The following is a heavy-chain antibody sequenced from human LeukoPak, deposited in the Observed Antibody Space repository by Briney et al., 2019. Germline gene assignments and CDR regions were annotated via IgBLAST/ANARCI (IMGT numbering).Heavy chain of an antibody. CDR2: INSDGSST. Sequence: GGSLRLSCAASGFTFSSYGMHWVRQAPGKGLVWVSRINSDGSSTSYADSVKGRFTISRDNAKNTLYLQMNSLRAEDTAVYYCARVYYDSSGAFDYWGQGTLVTVSS. V-gene: IGHV3-74*01. CDR3: ARVYYDSSGAFDY. CDR1: GFTFSSYG. J-gene: IGHJ4*02. D-gene: IGHD3-22*01.